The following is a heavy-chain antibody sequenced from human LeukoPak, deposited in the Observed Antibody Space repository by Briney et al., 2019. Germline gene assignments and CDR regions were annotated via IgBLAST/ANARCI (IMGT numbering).Heavy chain of an antibody. V-gene: IGHV3-7*01. CDR1: GFTFSSSW. Sequence: GGSLRLSCVVSGFTFSSSWMSWVRQAPGKGLEWVANIRQDGSEEYYVDSVKGRFSISRDNAKNSLYLQMNSLRAEDTAVYYCARDTVPSFGWFDPWGRGTLVTVSP. CDR3: ARDTVPSFGWFDP. D-gene: IGHD3-3*01. CDR2: IRQDGSEE. J-gene: IGHJ5*02.